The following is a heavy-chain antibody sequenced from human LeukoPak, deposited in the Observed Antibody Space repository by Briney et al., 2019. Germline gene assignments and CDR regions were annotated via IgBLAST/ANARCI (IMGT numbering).Heavy chain of an antibody. CDR3: AKGQGSYYPYYYMDD. D-gene: IGHD1-26*01. CDR1: GFTFRSYA. V-gene: IGHV3-33*06. J-gene: IGHJ6*03. CDR2: VWYDGNKK. Sequence: GGSPRLSCAASGFTFRSYAMHWVRQAPGKGLEWVAVVWYDGNKKYYADSVKGRFTISRDNSENTLHLQMDSLRVEDMAVYYCAKGQGSYYPYYYMDDWGKGTTVTVSS.